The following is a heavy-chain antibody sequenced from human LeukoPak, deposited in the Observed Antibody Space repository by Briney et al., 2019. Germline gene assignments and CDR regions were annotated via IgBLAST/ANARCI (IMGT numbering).Heavy chain of an antibody. D-gene: IGHD2-15*01. CDR3: ARPSIGYCSGGSCAAFGWFDP. J-gene: IGHJ5*02. CDR1: GVSFSDYY. CDR2: INHSGST. V-gene: IGHV4-34*01. Sequence: SETLSLTCAVYGVSFSDYYWSWIRQPPGKGLEWIGEINHSGSTSYNPSLKSRVTISVDTSKNQFSLKLSSVTAADTAVYYCARPSIGYCSGGSCAAFGWFDPWGQGTLVTVSS.